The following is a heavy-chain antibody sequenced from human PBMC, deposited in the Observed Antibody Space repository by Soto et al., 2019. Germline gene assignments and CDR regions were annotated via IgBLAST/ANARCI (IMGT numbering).Heavy chain of an antibody. J-gene: IGHJ6*02. V-gene: IGHV1-69*02. Sequence: QVQLVQSGAEVKKPGSSVKVSCKASGGTFSSYTISWVRQAPGQGLEWMGRIIPILGIANYAQKLQGRVTITADKATSTAYMELSSLRGEDTAVYYCASVPIVVVQEDYYGMDVWCQGTTVTVS. D-gene: IGHD2-2*01. CDR3: ASVPIVVVQEDYYGMDV. CDR2: IIPILGIA. CDR1: GGTFSSYT.